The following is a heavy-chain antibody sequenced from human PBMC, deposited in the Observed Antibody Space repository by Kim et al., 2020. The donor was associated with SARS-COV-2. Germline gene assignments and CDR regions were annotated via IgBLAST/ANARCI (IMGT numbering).Heavy chain of an antibody. V-gene: IGHV4-4*07. J-gene: IGHJ4*02. D-gene: IGHD2-15*01. Sequence: SETLSLTCTVSGDSISNNYWSWIRQPAGKGLDWIGRIYNSGSTNYNPSLKSRVTMSVDTSKNQFSLKLTSIIAADTAVYYCARRETGGNYFDSWGQGTL. CDR1: GDSISNNY. CDR3: ARRETGGNYFDS. CDR2: IYNSGST.